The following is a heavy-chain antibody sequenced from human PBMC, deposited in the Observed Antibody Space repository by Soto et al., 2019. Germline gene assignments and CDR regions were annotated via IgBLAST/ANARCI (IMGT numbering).Heavy chain of an antibody. V-gene: IGHV3-30*18. J-gene: IGHJ4*02. CDR1: GFTFSRYG. Sequence: VGSLRLSCEASGFTFSRYGMHWVRQAPGMGLEWVAVISWDGLAQYYGDSVKGRFTISRDNSQSTLYLQMNSLRTEDTAIYYCAKETIQVGGPNYFDYWGQGVLVTAPQ. CDR2: ISWDGLAQ. D-gene: IGHD1-1*01. CDR3: AKETIQVGGPNYFDY.